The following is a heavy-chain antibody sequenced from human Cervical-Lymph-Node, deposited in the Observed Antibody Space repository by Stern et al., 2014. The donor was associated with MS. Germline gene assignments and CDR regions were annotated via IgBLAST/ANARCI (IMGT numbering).Heavy chain of an antibody. J-gene: IGHJ4*02. CDR3: ARGKFFSGWLFDY. V-gene: IGHV4-61*02. CDR1: GGSLSGSSDY. CDR2: VYSSGRT. Sequence: QLQLQESGPGLVKPSETLSLICTVSGGSLSGSSDYWTWIRQTAGKGLEWIGRVYSSGRTHSNPSLQGRFSISIDTSKNVFSLKVISVTAADTAVYFCARGKFFSGWLFDYWGQGILVTVSS. D-gene: IGHD6-19*01.